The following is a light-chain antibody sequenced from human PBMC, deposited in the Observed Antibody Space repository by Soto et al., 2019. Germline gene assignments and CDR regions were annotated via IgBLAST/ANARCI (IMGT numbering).Light chain of an antibody. CDR2: EVS. V-gene: IGLV2-14*01. CDR3: SSYTSRRTLV. CDR1: NSDVGGYNY. J-gene: IGLJ3*02. Sequence: QSALTQPASVSGSPGQSITISCTGTNSDVGGYNYVSWYQQRPGKAPKLIISEVSARPSGVSNRFSGSKSGNTASLTISGLQAEDAADYFCSSYTSRRTLVFGVGTKLTVL.